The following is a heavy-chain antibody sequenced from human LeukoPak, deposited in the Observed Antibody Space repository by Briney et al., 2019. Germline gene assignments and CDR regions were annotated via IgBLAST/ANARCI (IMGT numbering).Heavy chain of an antibody. CDR1: SYTFTSYG. J-gene: IGHJ6*03. CDR3: AREDYYYYYMDV. Sequence: ASVKVSCKASSYTFTSYGISWVRQAPGQGLEWMGWISAYNGNTNYAQKLQGRVTMTTDTSTSTAYMELRSLRSDDTAVYYCAREDYYYYYMDVWGKGTTVTVSS. V-gene: IGHV1-18*01. CDR2: ISAYNGNT.